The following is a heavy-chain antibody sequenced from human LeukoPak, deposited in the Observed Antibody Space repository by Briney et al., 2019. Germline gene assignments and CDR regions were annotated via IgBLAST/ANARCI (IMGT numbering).Heavy chain of an antibody. J-gene: IGHJ4*02. Sequence: GASVKVSCKASGYTFTSYGINWVRQAPGQGLEWMGWISDHNGNPNYAQKFEGRVTMTTDASTSTAYMELTSLTSDDTAVYYCARDSLLGAPYTDYWGQGTLVTVSS. V-gene: IGHV1-18*01. CDR3: ARDSLLGAPYTDY. CDR1: GYTFTSYG. CDR2: ISDHNGNP. D-gene: IGHD3-3*02.